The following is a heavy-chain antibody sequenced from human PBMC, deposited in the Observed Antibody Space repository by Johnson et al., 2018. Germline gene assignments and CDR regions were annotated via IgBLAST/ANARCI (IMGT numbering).Heavy chain of an antibody. CDR1: GFTVSSNY. Sequence: VQLVQSGGGLVQPGGSLRLSCAASGFTVSSNYMSWVRQAPGKGLEWVSVIYSGGSTYYVDSVKGRFTISRDNSKNTLDLQMNSLRAEDTAVYYCARHSSSWYYYHGLDVWGQGTTVTVSS. D-gene: IGHD6-13*01. CDR2: IYSGGST. V-gene: IGHV3-66*04. CDR3: ARHSSSWYYYHGLDV. J-gene: IGHJ6*02.